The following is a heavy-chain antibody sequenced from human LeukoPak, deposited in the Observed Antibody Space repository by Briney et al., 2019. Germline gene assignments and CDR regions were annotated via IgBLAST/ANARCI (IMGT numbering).Heavy chain of an antibody. Sequence: GASVTVSCSTSGYIFTSYAIHWVRQAPGQRLEWMGWINAGNGNTKYSQKFQGRVTITRDTSATTVYMELSSLRSEDTAVYYCARDIDRVFNWFDPWGQGTLVTVSS. D-gene: IGHD6-13*01. CDR1: GYIFTSYA. V-gene: IGHV1-3*01. J-gene: IGHJ5*02. CDR3: ARDIDRVFNWFDP. CDR2: INAGNGNT.